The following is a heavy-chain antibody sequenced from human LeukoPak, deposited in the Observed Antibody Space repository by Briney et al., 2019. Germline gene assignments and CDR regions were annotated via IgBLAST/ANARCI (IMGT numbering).Heavy chain of an antibody. V-gene: IGHV4-34*01. J-gene: IGHJ6*03. D-gene: IGHD2-2*01. CDR1: GGSFSGYY. Sequence: PSETLSLTCAVYGGSFSGYYWSWIRQPPGKGLEWIGEINHSGSTNYNPSLKSRVTISVDTPKNQFSLKLSSVTAADTAVYYCARGPTDCSSTSCPPYYYMDVWGKGTTVTVSS. CDR3: ARGPTDCSSTSCPPYYYMDV. CDR2: INHSGST.